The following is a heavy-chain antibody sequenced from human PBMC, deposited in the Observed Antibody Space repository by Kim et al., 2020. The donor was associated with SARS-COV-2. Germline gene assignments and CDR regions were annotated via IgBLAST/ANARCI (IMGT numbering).Heavy chain of an antibody. J-gene: IGHJ6*02. V-gene: IGHV3-33*08. D-gene: IGHD1-26*01. CDR1: GFTFSSYG. CDR3: ARERVGTHYYYYYGMDV. Sequence: GGSLRLSCAASGFTFSSYGMHWVRQAPGKGLEWVAVIWYDGSNKYYADSVKGRFTISRDNSKNTLYLQMNSLRAEDTAVYYCARERVGTHYYYYYGMDVWGQGTTVTVSS. CDR2: IWYDGSNK.